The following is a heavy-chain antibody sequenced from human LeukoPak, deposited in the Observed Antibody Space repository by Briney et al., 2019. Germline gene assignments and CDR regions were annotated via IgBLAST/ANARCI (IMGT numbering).Heavy chain of an antibody. J-gene: IGHJ4*02. Sequence: ASVKVSCKASGYAFTSYAISWVRQAPGQGLEWMGGIIPIFGTANYAQKFQGRVTITADESTSTAYMELSSLRSEDTAVYYCARGSSSGDYTFDYWGQGTLVTVSS. CDR3: ARGSSSGDYTFDY. D-gene: IGHD2-21*02. CDR1: GYAFTSYA. V-gene: IGHV1-69*13. CDR2: IIPIFGTA.